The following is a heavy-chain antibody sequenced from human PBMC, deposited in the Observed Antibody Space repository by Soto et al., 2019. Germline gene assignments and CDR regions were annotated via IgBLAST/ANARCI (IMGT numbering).Heavy chain of an antibody. CDR1: GGSISSYY. CDR3: ARLLRIAAGDYYYYYYMDV. D-gene: IGHD6-13*01. J-gene: IGHJ6*03. CDR2: IYYSGST. Sequence: SETLSLTCTVSGGSISSYYWSWIRQPPGKGLEWIGYIYYSGSTNYNPSLKSRVTISVDTSKNQFSLKLSSVTAADTAVYYCARLLRIAAGDYYYYYYMDVWGKGTTVTVSS. V-gene: IGHV4-59*08.